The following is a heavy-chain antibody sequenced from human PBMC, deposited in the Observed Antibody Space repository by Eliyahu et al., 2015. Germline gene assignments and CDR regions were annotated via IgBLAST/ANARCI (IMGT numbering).Heavy chain of an antibody. D-gene: IGHD2-21*01. V-gene: IGHV1-46*01. J-gene: IGHJ4*01. Sequence: QVQLVQSGAEVKKPGASVXVSCKXXGYTXIINYIXWVRQAPGXGLEXMGMINPNGGYTNYAQKFQGRVIMTRDTSTSTVYMELSSLRSEDTAVYYCAREYSDFRGGPIDYWGQGTLVTVSS. CDR3: AREYSDFRGGPIDY. CDR1: GYTXIINY. CDR2: INPNGGYT.